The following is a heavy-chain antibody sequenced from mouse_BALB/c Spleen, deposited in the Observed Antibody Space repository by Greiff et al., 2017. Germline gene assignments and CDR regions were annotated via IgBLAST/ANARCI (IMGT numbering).Heavy chain of an antibody. CDR2: IDPSDSYT. Sequence: QVQLKQPGAELVKPGASVKLSCKASGYTFTSYWMHWVKQRPGQGLEWIGEIDPSDSYTNYNQKFKGKATLTVDKSSSTAYMQLSSLTSEDSAVYYCARGWAVDYWGQGTTLTVSS. CDR3: ARGWAVDY. CDR1: GYTFTSYW. J-gene: IGHJ2*01. V-gene: IGHV1-69*02.